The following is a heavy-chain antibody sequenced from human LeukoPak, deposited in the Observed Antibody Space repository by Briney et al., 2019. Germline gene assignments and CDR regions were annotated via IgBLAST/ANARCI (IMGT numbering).Heavy chain of an antibody. Sequence: PSETLSLTCAVYGGSFSGYYWSWIRQPPGKGLEWIGEINHSGSTNYNPSLKSRVTISVDTSKNQFSLKLSSVTAADTAVYYCARGPVTTWVDAFDIWGQGTMVTVSS. CDR3: ARGPVTTWVDAFDI. D-gene: IGHD4-17*01. J-gene: IGHJ3*02. CDR1: GGSFSGYY. V-gene: IGHV4-34*01. CDR2: INHSGST.